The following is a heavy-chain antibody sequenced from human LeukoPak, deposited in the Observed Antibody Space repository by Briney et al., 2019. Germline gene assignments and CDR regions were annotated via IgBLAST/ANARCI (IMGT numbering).Heavy chain of an antibody. CDR1: GYTFTSYG. V-gene: IGHV1-18*01. D-gene: IGHD3-9*01. Sequence: GASVKVSCKASGYTFTSYGISWVRQAPGQGLEWMGWISAYNGNTNYAQKLQGRVTMTTDTSTSTAYMELRSLRSEDTAVYYCARDNNGERYFDWLLKGGAEYFQHWGQGTLVTVSS. CDR3: ARDNNGERYFDWLLKGGAEYFQH. J-gene: IGHJ1*01. CDR2: ISAYNGNT.